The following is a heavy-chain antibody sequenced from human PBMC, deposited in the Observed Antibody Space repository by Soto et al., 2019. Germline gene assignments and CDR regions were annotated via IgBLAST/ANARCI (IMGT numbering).Heavy chain of an antibody. J-gene: IGHJ6*02. Sequence: GESLKISCKGSGYSFTSYWMSWVRQAPGKGLEWVGRIKRKTDGGTTDYAAPVKGRFTISRDDSKNTLYLLMNSLKTEDTAVYYFTTGLYGSGSSGGMDVWGQGTTVTVSS. V-gene: IGHV3-15*01. CDR3: TTGLYGSGSSGGMDV. D-gene: IGHD3-10*01. CDR1: GYSFTSYW. CDR2: IKRKTDGGTT.